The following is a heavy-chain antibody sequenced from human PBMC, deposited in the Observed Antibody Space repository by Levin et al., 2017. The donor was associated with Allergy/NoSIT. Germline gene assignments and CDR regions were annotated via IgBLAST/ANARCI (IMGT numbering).Heavy chain of an antibody. CDR2: VSGYDGDT. Sequence: ASVKVSCKASGYTFTNNAITWVRQAPGQGLEWMGWVSGYDGDTNYAQKFQDRVTMTTDTSTSTAYMELRSLRSDDTAVYYCARMKTTVTAFDSWGPGTLVTVSS. D-gene: IGHD4-17*01. CDR3: ARMKTTVTAFDS. CDR1: GYTFTNNA. J-gene: IGHJ4*02. V-gene: IGHV1-18*01.